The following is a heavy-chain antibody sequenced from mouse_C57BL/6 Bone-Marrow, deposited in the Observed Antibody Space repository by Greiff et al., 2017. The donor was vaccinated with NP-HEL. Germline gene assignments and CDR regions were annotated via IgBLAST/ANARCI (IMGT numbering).Heavy chain of an antibody. V-gene: IGHV1-54*01. J-gene: IGHJ3*01. CDR1: GYAFTNYL. Sequence: QVQLQQSGAELVRPGPSVKVSCKASGYAFTNYLIEWVKQRPGQGLEWIGVINPGSGGTNYNEKFKGKATLTADTSSSTAYMQLSSLTAEDSAVYFCARKVIYYDYDRFAYWGQGTLVTVSA. D-gene: IGHD2-4*01. CDR2: INPGSGGT. CDR3: ARKVIYYDYDRFAY.